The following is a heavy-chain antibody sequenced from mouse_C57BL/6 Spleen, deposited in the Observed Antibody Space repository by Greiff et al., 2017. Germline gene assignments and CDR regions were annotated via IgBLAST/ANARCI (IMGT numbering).Heavy chain of an antibody. D-gene: IGHD1-1*01. Sequence: DVHLVESEGGLVQPGSSMKLSCTASGFTFSDYYMAWVRQVPEKGLEWVANINYDGSSTYYLDSLKSRFIISRDNAKNILYLQMSSLKSEDTATYYCARLDYYGSSCLDYWGQGTTLTVSS. CDR3: ARLDYYGSSCLDY. J-gene: IGHJ2*01. CDR2: INYDGSST. V-gene: IGHV5-16*01. CDR1: GFTFSDYY.